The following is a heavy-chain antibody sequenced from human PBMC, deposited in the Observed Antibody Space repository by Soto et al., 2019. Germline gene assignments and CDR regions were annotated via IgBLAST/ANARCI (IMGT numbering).Heavy chain of an antibody. Sequence: ASVKVSCKVSGYTLTELSMHWVRQAPGKGLEWMGGFDPEDGETIYAQKFQGRVTMTEDTSTDTAYMELSSLRSEDTAVYYCATVVRPPHDFWSGSHAFDSWGQRTMVTVSS. J-gene: IGHJ3*02. CDR2: FDPEDGET. CDR1: GYTLTELS. CDR3: ATVVRPPHDFWSGSHAFDS. V-gene: IGHV1-24*01. D-gene: IGHD3-3*01.